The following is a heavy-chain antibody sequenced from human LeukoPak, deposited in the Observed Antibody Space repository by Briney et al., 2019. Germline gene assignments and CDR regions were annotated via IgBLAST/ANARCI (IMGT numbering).Heavy chain of an antibody. CDR3: ARQGGGGRAFDI. CDR2: MYYSGST. CDR1: GGSISSSSYY. D-gene: IGHD1-26*01. V-gene: IGHV4-39*01. J-gene: IGHJ3*02. Sequence: SETLSLTCTVSGGSISSSSYYWGWIRQPPGKGLEWIGTMYYSGSTYYNPSLKSRVTISIDTSKNQFSPELSSVTATDTAIYYCARQGGGGRAFDIWGQGTMVTVSS.